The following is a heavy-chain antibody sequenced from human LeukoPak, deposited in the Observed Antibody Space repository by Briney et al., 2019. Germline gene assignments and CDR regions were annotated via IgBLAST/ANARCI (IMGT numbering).Heavy chain of an antibody. CDR2: ISYDGSNK. CDR3: AGRYGSGSSYGMDV. Sequence: GGSLRLSCAASGFTFSSYAMHWVRQAPGKGLEWVAVISYDGSNKYYADSVKGRFTISRDNSKNTLYLQMNSLRAEDTAVYYCAGRYGSGSSYGMDVWGQGTTVTVPS. D-gene: IGHD3-10*01. J-gene: IGHJ6*02. CDR1: GFTFSSYA. V-gene: IGHV3-30-3*01.